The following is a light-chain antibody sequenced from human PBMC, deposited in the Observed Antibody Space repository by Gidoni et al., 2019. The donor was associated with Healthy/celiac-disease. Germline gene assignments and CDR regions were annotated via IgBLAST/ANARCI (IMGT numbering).Light chain of an antibody. CDR3: QQRYSTPLT. CDR2: AAS. CDR1: QSISSY. J-gene: IGKJ4*01. Sequence: DIQMTQSPSSLSASVGDRVTITFRASQSISSYLNWYQQKPGKAPKLLSYAASSLQSGVPSRFSGSGSGTDFTLTISSLQPEYFATYYCQQRYSTPLTFGGGTKVEIK. V-gene: IGKV1-39*01.